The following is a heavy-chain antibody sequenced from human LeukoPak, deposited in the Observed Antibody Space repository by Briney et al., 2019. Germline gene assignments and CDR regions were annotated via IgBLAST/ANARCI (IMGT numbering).Heavy chain of an antibody. CDR2: INPNNGVT. CDR1: GYTFTGYF. D-gene: IGHD6-19*01. Sequence: ASVKVSCKASGYTFTGYFMHWVRQAPGQGLEWMGWINPNNGVTKYAQKFQGRVTMTRDTSISTGYMELSRLTSDDTAVYYCASSSGWHGSWFDAWGQVTLVTVSS. CDR3: ASSSGWHGSWFDA. V-gene: IGHV1-2*02. J-gene: IGHJ5*02.